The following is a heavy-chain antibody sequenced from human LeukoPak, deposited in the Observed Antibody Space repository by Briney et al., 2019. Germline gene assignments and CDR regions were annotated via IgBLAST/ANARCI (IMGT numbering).Heavy chain of an antibody. V-gene: IGHV1-46*01. D-gene: IGHD2-8*02. CDR3: VRNLMQFTGLAY. CDR2: INPSGGST. J-gene: IGHJ4*02. Sequence: ASVQISCKASGDSFSTSHMHWVRQAPGKGLEWMGKINPSGGSTTYAQQFRGRLSMTRDLSMSTVYVELSSLTFEDTAVYYCVRNLMQFTGLAYWGQGTLVNVS. CDR1: GDSFSTSH.